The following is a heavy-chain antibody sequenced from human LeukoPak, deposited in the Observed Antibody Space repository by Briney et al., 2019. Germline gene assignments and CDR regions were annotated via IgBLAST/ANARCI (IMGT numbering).Heavy chain of an antibody. V-gene: IGHV3-7*03. CDR2: INQDGNEN. CDR3: AGKRFES. Sequence: GGSLRLSCTASGFTFSNYWMHWVRQAPGKGLEWVANINQDGNENYYVDSVRGRFTISRDNTKNSLYLQMNSLRAGDTAVYYCAGKRFESWGQGTLVTVSS. CDR1: GFTFSNYW. J-gene: IGHJ5*01.